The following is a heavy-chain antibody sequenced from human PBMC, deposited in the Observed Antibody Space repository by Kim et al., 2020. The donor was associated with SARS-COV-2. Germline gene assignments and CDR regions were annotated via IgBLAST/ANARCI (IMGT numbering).Heavy chain of an antibody. CDR3: ARFGQDCSSTSCSYYFDY. CDR2: INHSGST. J-gene: IGHJ4*02. CDR1: GGSFSGYY. Sequence: SETLSLTCAVYGGSFSGYYWSWIRQPPGKGLEWIGEINHSGSTNYNPSLKSRVTISVDTSKNQFSLKLSSVTAADTAVYYCARFGQDCSSTSCSYYFDYWGQGTLVTVSS. V-gene: IGHV4-34*01. D-gene: IGHD2-2*01.